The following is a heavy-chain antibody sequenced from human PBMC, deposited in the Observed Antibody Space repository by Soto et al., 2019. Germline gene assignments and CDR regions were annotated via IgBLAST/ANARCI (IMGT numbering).Heavy chain of an antibody. CDR3: ARDGLYYYGSGSYAGVYYGMDV. CDR2: IWYDGSNK. CDR1: GFTFSSYG. Sequence: GGSLRLSCAASGFTFSSYGMHWVRQAPGKGLEWVAVIWYDGSNKYYADFVKGRFTISRDNSKNTLYLQMNSLRAEDTAVYYCARDGLYYYGSGSYAGVYYGMDVWGQGTTVTVSS. J-gene: IGHJ6*02. V-gene: IGHV3-33*01. D-gene: IGHD3-10*01.